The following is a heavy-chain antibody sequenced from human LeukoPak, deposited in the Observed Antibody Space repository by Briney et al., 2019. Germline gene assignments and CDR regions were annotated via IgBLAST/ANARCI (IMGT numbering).Heavy chain of an antibody. CDR3: AGYYYDSSGYFG. V-gene: IGHV4-39*01. D-gene: IGHD3-22*01. CDR1: GGSISSVGYY. CDR2: ISYGRTT. J-gene: IGHJ4*02. Sequence: PSETLSLTCTVSGGSISSVGYYWGWIRQPPGKGLEWIGSISYGRTTYYDPSLKSRVTISVDTSKNQFSLKLTSVTAADTAVYYCAGYYYDSSGYFGCGQGTLVTVSS.